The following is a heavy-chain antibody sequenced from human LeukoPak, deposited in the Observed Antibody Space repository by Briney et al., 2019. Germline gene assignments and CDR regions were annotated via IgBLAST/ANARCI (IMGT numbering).Heavy chain of an antibody. J-gene: IGHJ4*02. V-gene: IGHV3-20*04. CDR2: INWNGGST. Sequence: GGSLRLSCAASGFTFDDYGMSWVRQAPGKGLEWVSGINWNGGSTGYADSVKGRFTISRDNSKNTLYLQMNSLRTEDTALYYCERDMYDNGWSSFDYWGQGTLVTVSS. CDR3: ERDMYDNGWSSFDY. CDR1: GFTFDDYG. D-gene: IGHD3-10*01.